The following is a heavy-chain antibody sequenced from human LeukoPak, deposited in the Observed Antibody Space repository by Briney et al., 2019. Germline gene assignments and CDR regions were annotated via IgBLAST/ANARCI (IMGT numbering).Heavy chain of an antibody. CDR1: GFTFSSYA. D-gene: IGHD6-13*01. J-gene: IGHJ4*02. CDR2: ISYGGSNK. V-gene: IGHV3-30-3*01. CDR3: ARVWAAAGYGAFKY. Sequence: GGSLRLSCAASGFTFSSYAMHWVRQAPGKGLEWVAVISYGGSNKYYADSVKGRFTISRDNSKNTLYLQMNSLRAEDTAVYYCARVWAAAGYGAFKYWGQGTLVTVSS.